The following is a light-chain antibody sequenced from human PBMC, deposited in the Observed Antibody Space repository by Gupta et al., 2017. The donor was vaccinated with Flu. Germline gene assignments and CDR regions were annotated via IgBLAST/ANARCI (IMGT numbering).Light chain of an antibody. Sequence: DIQLTQSPSFLSASVGDRVTISCRASQDIASYLAWYQQKSGQAPKLLISGASSLQGGVPSRFSGSGSGTDFILTISSLQPEDFATYYCQQLNNYPLTFGGGTTVEI. CDR1: QDIASY. J-gene: IGKJ4*01. V-gene: IGKV1-9*01. CDR3: QQLNNYPLT. CDR2: GAS.